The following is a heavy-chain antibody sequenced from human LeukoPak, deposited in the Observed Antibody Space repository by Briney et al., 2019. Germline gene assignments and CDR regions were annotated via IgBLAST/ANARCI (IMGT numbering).Heavy chain of an antibody. CDR3: AKGAGGWYVFDY. CDR1: GFTFDNYA. D-gene: IGHD6-19*01. V-gene: IGHV3-9*01. Sequence: GGSLRLSCAASGFTFDNYAMPWVRQAPGKGLEWVSGISWNSGSIGYADSVKGRFTISRDNAKNSLYLQMNSLRAEDTALYYRAKGAGGWYVFDYWGQGTLVTVSS. CDR2: ISWNSGSI. J-gene: IGHJ4*02.